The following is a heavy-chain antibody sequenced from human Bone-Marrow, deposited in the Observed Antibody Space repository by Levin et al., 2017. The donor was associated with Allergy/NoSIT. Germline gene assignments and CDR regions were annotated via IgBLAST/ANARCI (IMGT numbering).Heavy chain of an antibody. Sequence: SQTLSLTCAVYGGSFSGYYWSWIRQPPGKGLEWIGEINHSGSTNYNPSLKSRVTISVDTSKNQFSLKLSSVTAADTAVYYCARDKAVAGTGVWFDPWGQGTLVTVSS. CDR1: GGSFSGYY. CDR3: ARDKAVAGTGVWFDP. J-gene: IGHJ5*02. V-gene: IGHV4-34*01. D-gene: IGHD6-19*01. CDR2: INHSGST.